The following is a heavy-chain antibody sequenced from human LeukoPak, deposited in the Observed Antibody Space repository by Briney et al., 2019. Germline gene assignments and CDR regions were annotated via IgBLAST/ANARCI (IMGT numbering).Heavy chain of an antibody. CDR1: GFTFSSYA. J-gene: IGHJ4*02. D-gene: IGHD6-6*01. CDR2: ISGSGGST. CDR3: AKDKFGGSSSYFDY. V-gene: IGHV3-23*01. Sequence: PGGSLRLSCAASGFTFSSYAMSWVRQAPGKGLEWVSAISGSGGSTYYADSVKGRLTISRDNSKNTLYLQINSLRAEDTAVYYCAKDKFGGSSSYFDYWGQGTLVTVSS.